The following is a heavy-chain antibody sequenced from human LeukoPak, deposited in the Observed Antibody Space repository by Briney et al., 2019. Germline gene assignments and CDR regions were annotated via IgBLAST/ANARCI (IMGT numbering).Heavy chain of an antibody. CDR2: ISSSSSYI. Sequence: PGGSLRLSCAASGFTFSSYSMNWVRQAPGKGLEWVSSISSSSSYIYYADSVKGRFTISRDNAKNSLYLQMNSLRAEDTAVYYCARDVSPYSDYYDSSGNPGPFDYWGQGTLVTVSS. D-gene: IGHD3-22*01. J-gene: IGHJ4*02. V-gene: IGHV3-21*01. CDR1: GFTFSSYS. CDR3: ARDVSPYSDYYDSSGNPGPFDY.